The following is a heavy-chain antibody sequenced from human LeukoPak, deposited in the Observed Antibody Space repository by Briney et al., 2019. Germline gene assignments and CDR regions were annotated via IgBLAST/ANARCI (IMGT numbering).Heavy chain of an antibody. D-gene: IGHD3-22*01. CDR2: ISGSGGST. CDR3: AKHPYYDSSGYYSHFDY. Sequence: GGSLRLSCAASGFTFSSYAMSWVRQAPGKGLEWVSAISGSGGSTYYADSVKGRFTISRDNSKNTLYLQMNSLRAEDTAVYYCAKHPYYDSSGYYSHFDYWGQGTLVTVSS. V-gene: IGHV3-23*01. CDR1: GFTFSSYA. J-gene: IGHJ4*02.